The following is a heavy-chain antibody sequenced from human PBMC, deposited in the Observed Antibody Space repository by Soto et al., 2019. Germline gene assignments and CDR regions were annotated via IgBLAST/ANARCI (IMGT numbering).Heavy chain of an antibody. Sequence: GGSLRLSCAASGFSFGIYAMHWVRQAPGKGLEYVSSISTNGGSTDYADSVKGRFTISRDNSKNTVYLQMSSLRVEDTAVYYCVKVEYYYDSSGYYPFDYWGQGTLVTVSS. CDR3: VKVEYYYDSSGYYPFDY. CDR2: ISTNGGST. V-gene: IGHV3-64D*06. J-gene: IGHJ4*02. CDR1: GFSFGIYA. D-gene: IGHD3-22*01.